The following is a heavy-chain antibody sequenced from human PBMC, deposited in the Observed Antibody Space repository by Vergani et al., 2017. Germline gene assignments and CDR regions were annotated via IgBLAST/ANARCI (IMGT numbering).Heavy chain of an antibody. CDR1: GFSFSTYS. Sequence: QLVESGGGLVQPGGSLRLSCAASGFSFSTYSMNWVRQAPGKGLEWVSYVTSGNRSQSYADSVKGRFTISRDNAKNSLYLQMNSLKVEDTAVYYCAREYSSSSGRGFESWVQGTKVTVS. CDR2: VTSGNRSQ. V-gene: IGHV3-48*01. CDR3: AREYSSSSGRGFES. D-gene: IGHD6-6*01. J-gene: IGHJ3*02.